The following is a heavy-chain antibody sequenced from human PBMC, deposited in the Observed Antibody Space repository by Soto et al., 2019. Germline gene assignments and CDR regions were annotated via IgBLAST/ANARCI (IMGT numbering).Heavy chain of an antibody. CDR3: ARWSNTMDY. V-gene: IGHV4-30-2*01. CDR2: IYHSGST. J-gene: IGHJ4*02. D-gene: IGHD3-10*01. CDR1: GGSISSGGYS. Sequence: PSETLSLTCAVSGGSISSGGYSWNWIRQPPGKGLEWIGYIYHSGSTYYNPSLKSRVTISVDRSKNSLYLQMNSLRAEDTAVYYCARWSNTMDYWGQGTLVTVSS.